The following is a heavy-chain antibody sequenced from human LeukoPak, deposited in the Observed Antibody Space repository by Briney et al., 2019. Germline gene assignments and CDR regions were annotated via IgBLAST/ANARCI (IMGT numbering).Heavy chain of an antibody. V-gene: IGHV3-23*01. Sequence: GGSLRLSCAASGFAFSTYWMTWVRQAPGKGLEWVSAISGSGGSTYYADSVKGRFTISRDNSKNTLFLHMNTLRAEDTAIYYCAKDRTVGASYWYFDLWGRGTLVTVSS. CDR2: ISGSGGST. D-gene: IGHD1-26*01. CDR1: GFAFSTYW. CDR3: AKDRTVGASYWYFDL. J-gene: IGHJ2*01.